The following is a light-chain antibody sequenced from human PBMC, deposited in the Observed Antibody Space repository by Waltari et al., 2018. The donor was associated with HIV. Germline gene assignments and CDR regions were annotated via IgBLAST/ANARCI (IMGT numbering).Light chain of an antibody. V-gene: IGLV2-23*02. CDR2: DVD. CDR3: CSKSTIYFGVL. Sequence: QSALTHPASVSGPPGQSITISCTGTSDDIGGSNLVSWYQHHPGKAPRLIIFDVDKRPSVISDRFSGSKAGYTASLTISWLRTEDEADYFCCSKSTIYFGVLFGGGTTLTVL. CDR1: SDDIGGSNL. J-gene: IGLJ2*01.